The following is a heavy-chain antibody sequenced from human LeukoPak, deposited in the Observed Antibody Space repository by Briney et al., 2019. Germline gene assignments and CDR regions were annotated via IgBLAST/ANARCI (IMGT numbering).Heavy chain of an antibody. CDR2: IYYSGST. D-gene: IGHD1-14*01. CDR1: GGSISSSSYY. J-gene: IGHJ4*02. Sequence: PSETLSLTCTVSGGSISSSSYYWGWIRQPPGKGLEWIGSIYYSGSTYYNPSLKSRVTISVDTSKNQFSLKLSSVTAADTAVYYCARLEVSALALDYWGQGTLVTVSS. V-gene: IGHV4-39*01. CDR3: ARLEVSALALDY.